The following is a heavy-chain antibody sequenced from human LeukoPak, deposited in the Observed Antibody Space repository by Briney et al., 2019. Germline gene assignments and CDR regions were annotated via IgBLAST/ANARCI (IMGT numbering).Heavy chain of an antibody. J-gene: IGHJ4*02. CDR3: AKDTLYSSSWYFDY. CDR1: GGSISSYY. D-gene: IGHD6-13*01. V-gene: IGHV3-23*01. Sequence: ETLSLTCTVSGGSISSYYWSWVRQAPGKGLEWVSAISGSGGSTYYADSVKGRFTISRDNSKNTLYLQMNSLRAEDTAVYYCAKDTLYSSSWYFDYWGQGTLVTVSS. CDR2: ISGSGGST.